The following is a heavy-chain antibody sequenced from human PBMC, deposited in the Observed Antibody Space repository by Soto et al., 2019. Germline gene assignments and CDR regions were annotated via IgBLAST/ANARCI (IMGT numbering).Heavy chain of an antibody. CDR1: GYTFTSYY. Sequence: ASVNVSCKASGYTFTSYYMHWVRQAPGQGLEWMGIINPSGGSTSYAQKFQGRVTMTRDTSTSTVYMELSSLRSEDTAVYYCARGGDNVLRFLEWSLAYYYYYGMDVCGQRTTVTVSS. CDR3: ARGGDNVLRFLEWSLAYYYYYGMDV. J-gene: IGHJ6*02. V-gene: IGHV1-46*01. CDR2: INPSGGST. D-gene: IGHD3-3*01.